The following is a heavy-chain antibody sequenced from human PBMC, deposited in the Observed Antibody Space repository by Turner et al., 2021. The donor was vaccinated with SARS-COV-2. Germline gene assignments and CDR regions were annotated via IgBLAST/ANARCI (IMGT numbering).Heavy chain of an antibody. D-gene: IGHD5-18*01. V-gene: IGHV3-66*04. Sequence: EVHLLESGGGLVQPGGSLRLSCAASGFTFSNFAMSWVRQAPGRGLEWVSVIYSGGSPYYADSVKGRFTISRDNSKNTLYLQMNSLRAEDTAVYYCARQLWLRGGFDYWGQGTLVTVSS. J-gene: IGHJ4*02. CDR1: GFTFSNFA. CDR2: IYSGGSP. CDR3: ARQLWLRGGFDY.